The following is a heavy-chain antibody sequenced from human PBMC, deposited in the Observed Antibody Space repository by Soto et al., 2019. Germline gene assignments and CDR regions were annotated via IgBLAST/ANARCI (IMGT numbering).Heavy chain of an antibody. J-gene: IGHJ4*01. CDR1: GLTFSSYA. D-gene: IGHD3-3*01. Sequence: EVQLLESGGGLVQPGGSLRVSCAASGLTFSSYAMTWVRQAPGKGLEWVSSISVRGGSTYYADSVKGRFTISRDNSKNTLYLQMNSLRAEATALFYCAARNLECDDCWSGYSLDYWGHGTLVTVSS. CDR2: ISVRGGST. V-gene: IGHV3-23*01. CDR3: AARNLECDDCWSGYSLDY.